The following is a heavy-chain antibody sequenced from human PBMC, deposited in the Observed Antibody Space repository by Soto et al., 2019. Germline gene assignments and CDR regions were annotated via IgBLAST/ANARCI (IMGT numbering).Heavy chain of an antibody. D-gene: IGHD6-19*01. CDR2: IYWNDDK. CDR1: GFSLRNSGVG. V-gene: IGHV2-5*01. Sequence: QITLKESGPTLVKPTQPLTLTCIFSGFSLRNSGVGVGWIRQPPGKVLEWLGFIYWNDDKRHSPSLKSRLTITKDTSKNQVVLTMTNMDPVDTATYYCAKSGSRGGYGWFDPWGQGTLVTVSS. CDR3: AKSGSRGGYGWFDP. J-gene: IGHJ5*02.